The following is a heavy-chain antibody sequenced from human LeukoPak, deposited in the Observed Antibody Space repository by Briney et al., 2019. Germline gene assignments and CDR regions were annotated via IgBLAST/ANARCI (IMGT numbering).Heavy chain of an antibody. D-gene: IGHD3-22*01. V-gene: IGHV3-48*03. J-gene: IGHJ4*02. CDR1: GFTFSSYE. CDR3: ARVYDSSGCYWGFDY. CDR2: ISSSGSTI. Sequence: GGSLRLSCAASGFTFSSYEMNWVRQAPGKGLEWVSYISSSGSTIYYADSVKGRFTISRDNAKNSLYLQMNSLRAEDTAVYYCARVYDSSGCYWGFDYWGQGTLVTVSS.